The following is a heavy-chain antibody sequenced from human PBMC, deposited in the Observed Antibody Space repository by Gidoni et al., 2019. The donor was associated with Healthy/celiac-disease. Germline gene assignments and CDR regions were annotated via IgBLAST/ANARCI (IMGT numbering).Heavy chain of an antibody. D-gene: IGHD2-15*01. V-gene: IGHV3-48*01. CDR2: ISSSSSTI. CDR3: ARAVAATFINLDY. CDR1: GFPFSSYS. J-gene: IGHJ4*02. Sequence: EVQLVESGGGLVQPGGSLRLSCEASGFPFSSYSMTWVRQAPGKGLEWVSYISSSSSTIYYADSVKGRFTISRDNAKNSLYLQMNSLRAEDTAVYYCARAVAATFINLDYWGQGTLVTVSS.